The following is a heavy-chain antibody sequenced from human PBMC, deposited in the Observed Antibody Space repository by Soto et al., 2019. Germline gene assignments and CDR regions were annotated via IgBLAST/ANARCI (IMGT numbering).Heavy chain of an antibody. V-gene: IGHV4-34*01. Sequence: QVQLQQWGAGLLKPSETLSLTCAVYGGSFSGYYWSWISQPPGKGLVWIGEINLNGGTTYSPSLKSRVTISVDTSKNQFSLKLTSVTAADTAVYYCARVPFGLVIRYYFDYWGQGTLVTVSS. CDR3: ARVPFGLVIRYYFDY. CDR2: INLNGGT. CDR1: GGSFSGYY. D-gene: IGHD3-9*01. J-gene: IGHJ4*02.